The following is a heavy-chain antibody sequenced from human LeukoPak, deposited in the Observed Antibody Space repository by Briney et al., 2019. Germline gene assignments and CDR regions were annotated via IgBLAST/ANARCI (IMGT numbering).Heavy chain of an antibody. J-gene: IGHJ4*02. Sequence: GRSLRLSCAASGFIFSDYGMHWVRQAPGKGLEWVAVIWNNGNNRYADSVRGRFTISRDDSKNTLYLQMDSLRAEDTAVYYCARSTRRTSGYFDYWGQGTLVTVSS. CDR1: GFIFSDYG. CDR2: IWNNGNNR. CDR3: ARSTRRTSGYFDY. D-gene: IGHD2-15*01. V-gene: IGHV3-33*01.